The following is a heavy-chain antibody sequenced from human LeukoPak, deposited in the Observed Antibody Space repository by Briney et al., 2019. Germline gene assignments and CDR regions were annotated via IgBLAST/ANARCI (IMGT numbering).Heavy chain of an antibody. Sequence: GGSLRLSCAASGFTFSSYAMSWVRQAPGKGLEWVSSISGSGGSTYYADSVKGRFTISRDNSKTTLYLQMNSLRAEDTAVYYCAKVFYPAAGTGRVDFPFDYWGQGTLVTVSS. D-gene: IGHD6-13*01. CDR1: GFTFSSYA. CDR2: ISGSGGST. CDR3: AKVFYPAAGTGRVDFPFDY. J-gene: IGHJ4*02. V-gene: IGHV3-23*01.